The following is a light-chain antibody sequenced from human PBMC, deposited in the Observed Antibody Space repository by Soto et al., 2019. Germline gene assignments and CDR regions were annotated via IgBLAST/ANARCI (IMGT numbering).Light chain of an antibody. Sequence: EIVMTQSPATLSVSSDERATLSCRASQSVSSYLAWYQQIPGQPPRLLIYDTSNRVTGIPARFSGSRSGTDFTLTSSSLEPEDFAVYFCHQRNKFGQGTRLEI. CDR1: QSVSSY. V-gene: IGKV3-11*01. CDR2: DTS. J-gene: IGKJ5*01. CDR3: HQRNK.